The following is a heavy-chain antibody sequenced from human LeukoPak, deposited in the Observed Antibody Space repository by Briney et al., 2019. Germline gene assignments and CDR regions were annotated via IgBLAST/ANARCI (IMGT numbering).Heavy chain of an antibody. CDR2: IRHDGGHL. J-gene: IGHJ3*01. CDR3: AKVRLLGALDDAFDV. Sequence: GGSLRLSCAASGFTVSSNYMSWVRQAPGKGLEWVAFIRHDGGHLYHGDSVKGRFTISRDNSKSTLYLEMTSLRPEDTAVYYCAKVRLLGALDDAFDVWGQGTMVTV. V-gene: IGHV3-30*02. D-gene: IGHD3-16*01. CDR1: GFTVSSNY.